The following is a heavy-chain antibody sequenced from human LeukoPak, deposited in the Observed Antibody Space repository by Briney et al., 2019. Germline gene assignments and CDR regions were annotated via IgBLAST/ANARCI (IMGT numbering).Heavy chain of an antibody. CDR1: GFTVSSNY. Sequence: GGSLRLSCAASGFTVSSNYMSWVRQTPGKGLEWVTVISYDGTNKYFAESVKGRFSISRDNSKNTLYLQMNSLRSEDTAVYYCAKVGTTVTTLWYFDVWGRGTLVTVSS. D-gene: IGHD4-17*01. CDR2: ISYDGTNK. J-gene: IGHJ2*01. CDR3: AKVGTTVTTLWYFDV. V-gene: IGHV3-30*18.